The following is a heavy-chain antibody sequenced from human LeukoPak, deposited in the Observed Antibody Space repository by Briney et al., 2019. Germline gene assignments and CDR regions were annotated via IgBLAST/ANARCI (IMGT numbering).Heavy chain of an antibody. V-gene: IGHV1-69*13. CDR2: IIPIFGTA. Sequence: GASVKVSCKASGGTFSSYAISWVRQAPGQGLEWMGGIIPIFGTANYAQKFQGRVTITADESTSTAYMELSSLRSDDTAVYYCARDRYSIAAAGIWLVRESYYYYGMDVWGQGTTVTVSS. J-gene: IGHJ6*02. CDR1: GGTFSSYA. D-gene: IGHD6-13*01. CDR3: ARDRYSIAAAGIWLVRESYYYYGMDV.